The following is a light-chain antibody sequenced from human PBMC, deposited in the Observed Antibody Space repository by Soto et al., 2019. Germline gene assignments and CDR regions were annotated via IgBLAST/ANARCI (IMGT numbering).Light chain of an antibody. CDR2: GNS. Sequence: QSVLTQPPSVSGAPGQRVTISCTGSSSNIGAGYDVHWYQQLPGTAPKLLIYGNSNRPSGVPDRFSGSKSGTSASLAITGRQAEDGADYDCQSCGSSLRGVVFGGGTKLTVL. CDR1: SSNIGAGYD. CDR3: QSCGSSLRGVV. J-gene: IGLJ2*01. V-gene: IGLV1-40*01.